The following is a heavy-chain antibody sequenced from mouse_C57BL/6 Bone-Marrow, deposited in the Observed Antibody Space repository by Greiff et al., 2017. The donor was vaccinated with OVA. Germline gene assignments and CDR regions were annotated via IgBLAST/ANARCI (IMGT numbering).Heavy chain of an antibody. V-gene: IGHV5-9*01. CDR1: GFTFSSYT. D-gene: IGHD1-1*01. CDR3: ARGDYGSREEGGYYFDY. J-gene: IGHJ2*01. CDR2: ISGGGGNT. Sequence: EVKLMESGGGLVKPGGSLKLSCAASGFTFSSYTMSWVRQTPEKRLEWVATISGGGGNTYYPDSVKGRFTISRDNATNTLYLQMSSLRSEDTALYYCARGDYGSREEGGYYFDYWGQGTTLTVSS.